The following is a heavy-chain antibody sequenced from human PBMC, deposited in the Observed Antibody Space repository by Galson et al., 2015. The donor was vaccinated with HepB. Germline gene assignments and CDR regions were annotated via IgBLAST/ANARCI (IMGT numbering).Heavy chain of an antibody. CDR2: IYSGGST. V-gene: IGHV3-53*01. CDR1: GFTVSNEH. CDR3: VGDVGGNPVGMDY. Sequence: SLRLSCAASGFTVSNEHMSWVRQAPGKGLEWVSVIYSGGSTYYGDSGKGRFTISRDKSKNTLYLHMNSLQAEDTAVYYCVGDVGGNPVGMDYWGQGTLVTVSS. D-gene: IGHD4-23*01. J-gene: IGHJ4*02.